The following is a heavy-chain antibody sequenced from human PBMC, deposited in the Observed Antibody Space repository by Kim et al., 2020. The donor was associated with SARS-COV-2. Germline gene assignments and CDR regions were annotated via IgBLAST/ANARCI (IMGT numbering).Heavy chain of an antibody. V-gene: IGHV3-30*18. D-gene: IGHD6-19*01. Sequence: GSLRLSCAASGFTFSSYGMHWVRQAPGKGLEWVAVISYDGSNKYYADSVKGRFTISRDNSKNTLYLQMNSLRAEDTAVYYCAKDRQWLDGWGDYWGQGTLVTVSS. CDR2: ISYDGSNK. CDR3: AKDRQWLDGWGDY. CDR1: GFTFSSYG. J-gene: IGHJ4*02.